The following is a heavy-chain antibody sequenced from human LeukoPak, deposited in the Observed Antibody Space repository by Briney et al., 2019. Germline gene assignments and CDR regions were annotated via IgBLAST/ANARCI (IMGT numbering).Heavy chain of an antibody. Sequence: TGGSLRLSCAASGFTFSNAWMSWVRQAPGKGLEWVGRIKSKTDGGTTDYAAPVKGRFTISRDDSNNTLYLQMNSLKTEDTAVYYCTTFLTYYYGSGSYMFDYWGQGTLVTVSS. D-gene: IGHD3-10*01. CDR3: TTFLTYYYGSGSYMFDY. CDR2: IKSKTDGGTT. J-gene: IGHJ4*02. CDR1: GFTFSNAW. V-gene: IGHV3-15*01.